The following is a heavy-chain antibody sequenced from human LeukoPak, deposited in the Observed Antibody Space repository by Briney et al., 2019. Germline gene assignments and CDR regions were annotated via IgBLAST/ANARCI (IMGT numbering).Heavy chain of an antibody. Sequence: KPSETLSLTCTVSGGSISSSSYYWGWIRQPPGKGLEWIGSIYYSGSTYYNPSLKSRVTISVDTSKNQFSLKLSSVTAADTAVYYCARTRYYSNSRSYGAPYYFDYWGQGTLVTVSS. D-gene: IGHD3-10*01. CDR3: ARTRYYSNSRSYGAPYYFDY. CDR1: GGSISSSSYY. J-gene: IGHJ4*02. V-gene: IGHV4-39*01. CDR2: IYYSGST.